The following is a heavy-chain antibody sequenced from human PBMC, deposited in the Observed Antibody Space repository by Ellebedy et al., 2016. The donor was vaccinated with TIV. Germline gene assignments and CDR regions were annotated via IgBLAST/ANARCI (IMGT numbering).Heavy chain of an antibody. CDR1: GYTFTGYY. CDR2: ISAYNGNT. D-gene: IGHD3-9*01. Sequence: ASVKVSCKASGYTFTGYYMHWVRQAPGQGLEWMGWISAYNGNTNYAQKLQGRVTMTTDTSTSTAYMELRSLRSDDTAVYYCARGGLWDILTGYLENYGMDVWGQGTTVTVSS. CDR3: ARGGLWDILTGYLENYGMDV. V-gene: IGHV1-18*04. J-gene: IGHJ6*02.